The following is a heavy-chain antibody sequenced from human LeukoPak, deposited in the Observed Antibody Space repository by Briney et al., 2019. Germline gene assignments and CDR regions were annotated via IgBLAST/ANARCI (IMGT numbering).Heavy chain of an antibody. CDR1: GYTFTRYD. V-gene: IGHV1-8*01. CDR2: MNPHSGNT. Sequence: GASVKVSCKASGYTFTRYDINWVRQATGQGLAWMGWMNPHSGNTGYAQKFQGRDTMTRNTSISTAYMELSSLRSEDTAVYYCARIRPRGRSIAARRNYYYYMDVWGKGTTVTVSS. D-gene: IGHD6-6*01. CDR3: ARIRPRGRSIAARRNYYYYMDV. J-gene: IGHJ6*03.